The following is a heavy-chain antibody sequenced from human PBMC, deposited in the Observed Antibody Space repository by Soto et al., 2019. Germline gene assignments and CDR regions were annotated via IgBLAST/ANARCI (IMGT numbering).Heavy chain of an antibody. Sequence: QVQLVQSGAEVKKPGSSVKVSCKASGGTFSSYAISWVRQAPGQGLEWMGGIIPIFGTADYAQKFQGRVTXTXDXXTSTAYGELSSLRSEDTAVYYCAKNPENYYYGMDVWGQGTTVTVSS. V-gene: IGHV1-69*05. CDR3: AKNPENYYYGMDV. CDR2: IIPIFGTA. J-gene: IGHJ6*02. CDR1: GGTFSSYA.